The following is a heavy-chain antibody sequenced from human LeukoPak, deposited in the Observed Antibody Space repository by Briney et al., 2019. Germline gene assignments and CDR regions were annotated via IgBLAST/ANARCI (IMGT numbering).Heavy chain of an antibody. CDR2: IYYSGRT. CDR3: ARRNDFDI. CDR1: GGSISGFH. J-gene: IGHJ3*02. V-gene: IGHV4-59*08. Sequence: SETLSLTCTVSGGSISGFHWNWFRKPPGKGLEWIGYIYYSGRTDSNPSLKSRVTVSVDTSKNQFNLRLTSVTAADTAMYYCARRNDFDIWGPGTMVTVSS.